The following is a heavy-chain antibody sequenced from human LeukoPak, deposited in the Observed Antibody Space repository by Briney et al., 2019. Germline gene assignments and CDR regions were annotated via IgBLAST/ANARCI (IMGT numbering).Heavy chain of an antibody. Sequence: SETLSLTCAVYGWPFNDCYWNGLRQPPGMGLEWIGEVNARGDTNYNPSLKSRVTISVDTSKNQFSLRLTSMIAADTAVYYCARGRVPAVRGYNWSNPWGQGTLVTVSS. D-gene: IGHD2-2*01. CDR1: GWPFNDCY. CDR2: VNARGDT. CDR3: ARGRVPAVRGYNWSNP. J-gene: IGHJ5*02. V-gene: IGHV4-34*01.